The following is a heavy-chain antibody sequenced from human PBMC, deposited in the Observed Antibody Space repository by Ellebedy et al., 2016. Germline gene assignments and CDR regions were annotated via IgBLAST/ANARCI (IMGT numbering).Heavy chain of an antibody. D-gene: IGHD3-10*01. J-gene: IGHJ4*02. CDR3: ARFYGSGSPYFDY. CDR1: GFSLSTSGMR. Sequence: SGPTLVKSTQTLTLTCTFSGFSLSTSGMRVSWVRQPPGKALEWLARIDWDDDKFYSTSLKTRLTISKDTSKNQVVLTMTNMDPVDTATYYCARFYGSGSPYFDYWGQGTLVTVSS. CDR2: IDWDDDK. V-gene: IGHV2-70*04.